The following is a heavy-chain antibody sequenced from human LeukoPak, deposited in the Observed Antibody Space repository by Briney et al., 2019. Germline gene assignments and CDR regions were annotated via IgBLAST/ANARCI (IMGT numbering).Heavy chain of an antibody. D-gene: IGHD3-10*01. CDR3: ARMGLRDLPTMDV. CDR1: GYSFTSYW. CDR2: ICPGDSDT. Sequence: GESLKISCKGSGYSFTSYWIGWVRQMPGKGLEWMGIICPGDSDTRYSPSFQGQVTISADKSISTAYLQWSSLKASDTAMYYCARMGLRDLPTMDVWGQGTTVTVSS. V-gene: IGHV5-51*01. J-gene: IGHJ6*02.